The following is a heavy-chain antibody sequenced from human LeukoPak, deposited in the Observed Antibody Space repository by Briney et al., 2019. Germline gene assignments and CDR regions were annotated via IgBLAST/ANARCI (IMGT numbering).Heavy chain of an antibody. CDR3: ARAGAYDYAWGSYLDY. D-gene: IGHD3-16*02. J-gene: IGHJ4*02. CDR2: ISSSGSTI. V-gene: IGHV3-11*01. CDR1: GFTFSDYY. Sequence: GGSLRLSCAASGFTFSDYYMSWIRQAPGKGLEWVSYISSSGSTIYYADSVKGRFTISRDNAKNSLYLQMNSLRAEDTAVYYCARAGAYDYAWGSYLDYWGQGTLVTVSS.